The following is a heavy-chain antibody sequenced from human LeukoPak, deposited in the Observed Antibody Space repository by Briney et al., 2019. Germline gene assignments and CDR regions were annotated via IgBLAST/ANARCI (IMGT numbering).Heavy chain of an antibody. Sequence: PGRSLRLSCAASGFTFNTYGMNWVRQAPGKRLEWVAVIWYDGSNKYYADTVKGRFTISRDNSKNTLYLQMNSLRAEDTAVYFCAKVACTGNSCRPYHYYGMDVWGQGTTVTVSS. D-gene: IGHD2-15*01. V-gene: IGHV3-33*06. CDR2: IWYDGSNK. CDR1: GFTFNTYG. J-gene: IGHJ6*02. CDR3: AKVACTGNSCRPYHYYGMDV.